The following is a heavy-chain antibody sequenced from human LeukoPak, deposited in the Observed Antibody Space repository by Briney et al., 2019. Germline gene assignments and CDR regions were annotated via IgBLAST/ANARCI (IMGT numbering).Heavy chain of an antibody. J-gene: IGHJ4*02. CDR3: ARLDILTGYYYYFDY. D-gene: IGHD3-9*01. Sequence: PGGSLRLSCAPSGFTFRSYWMHWVRQAPGKGLVWVSRINSDGSSTSYADSVKGRFTISRDNAKNTLYLQMNSLRAEDTAVYYCARLDILTGYYYYFDYWGQGTLVTVSS. CDR2: INSDGSST. CDR1: GFTFRSYW. V-gene: IGHV3-74*01.